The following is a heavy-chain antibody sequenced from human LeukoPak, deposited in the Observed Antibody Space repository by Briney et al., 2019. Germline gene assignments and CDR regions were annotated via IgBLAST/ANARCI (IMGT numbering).Heavy chain of an antibody. CDR3: MSTSNWGSVIFDY. CDR2: INPNNGGT. CDR1: GYTFTGYY. Sequence: ASVKVSCKASGYTFTGYYMHWVRQAPGQGLEWVGWINPNNGGTSYSQKFQGRVTMTRDTSISTAYMELRSLRSEDTAVYYCMSTSNWGSVIFDYWGQGTLVTVSS. J-gene: IGHJ4*02. V-gene: IGHV1-2*02. D-gene: IGHD7-27*01.